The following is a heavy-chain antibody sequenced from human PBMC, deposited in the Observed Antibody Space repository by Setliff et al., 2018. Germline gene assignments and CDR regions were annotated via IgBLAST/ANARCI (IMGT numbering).Heavy chain of an antibody. J-gene: IGHJ4*02. CDR3: ARGRNIAARLLDS. D-gene: IGHD6-6*01. Sequence: SETLSLTCTVSGASINSGTYYWAWIRQPPGKGLEWIGRIHYSGTTYYNPSLKSRVTISVDTSKDQFSLKVISMTAADTAVYYCARGRNIAARLLDSWGQGALVTVSS. V-gene: IGHV4-39*07. CDR1: GASINSGTYY. CDR2: IHYSGTT.